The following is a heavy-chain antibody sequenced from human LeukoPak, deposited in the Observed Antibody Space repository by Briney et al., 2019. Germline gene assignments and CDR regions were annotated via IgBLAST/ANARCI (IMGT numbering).Heavy chain of an antibody. Sequence: GGSLRLSCAASGFTFSSYAMNWVRQAPGKGLEWVSAISGSGGSTYYADSVKGRFTISRDNSKNTLYLQMNSLRDEDTAVYYCARLGVEVTIFHYWGQGTLVTVSS. CDR3: ARLGVEVTIFHY. V-gene: IGHV3-23*01. D-gene: IGHD3-3*01. CDR2: ISGSGGST. CDR1: GFTFSSYA. J-gene: IGHJ4*02.